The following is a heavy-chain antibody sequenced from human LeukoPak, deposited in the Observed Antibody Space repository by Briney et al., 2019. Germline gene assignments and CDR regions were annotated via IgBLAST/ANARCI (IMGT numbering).Heavy chain of an antibody. J-gene: IGHJ3*02. CDR1: GYTLTELS. Sequence: ASVKVSCKVSGYTLTELSMHWVRQAPGKGPEWMGGFDPEDGETIYAQKFQGRVTMTEDTSTDTAYMELSSLRSEDTAVYYCATDKVESHAFDIWGQGTMVTVSS. CDR2: FDPEDGET. V-gene: IGHV1-24*01. CDR3: ATDKVESHAFDI. D-gene: IGHD1-1*01.